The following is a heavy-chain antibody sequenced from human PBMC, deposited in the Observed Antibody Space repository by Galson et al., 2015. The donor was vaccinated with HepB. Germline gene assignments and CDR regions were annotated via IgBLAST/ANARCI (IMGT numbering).Heavy chain of an antibody. CDR2: IYYSGST. CDR3: ARDGGRWGPLPNYYYYGMDV. D-gene: IGHD2-15*01. CDR1: GGSISSYY. V-gene: IGHV4-59*13. J-gene: IGHJ6*02. Sequence: SETLSLTCTVSGGSISSYYWSWIRQPPGKGLEWIGYIYYSGSTNYSPSLKSRVTISVDTSKNQFSLKLSSVTAADTAVYYCARDGGRWGPLPNYYYYGMDVWGQGTTVTVSS.